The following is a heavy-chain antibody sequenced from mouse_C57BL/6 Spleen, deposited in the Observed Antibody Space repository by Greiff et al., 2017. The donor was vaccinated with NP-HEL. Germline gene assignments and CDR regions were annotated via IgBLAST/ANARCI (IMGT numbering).Heavy chain of an antibody. CDR3: TRERNDYEGAMDY. CDR2: ISSGGDYI. V-gene: IGHV5-9-1*02. D-gene: IGHD2-4*01. CDR1: GFTFSSYA. Sequence: EVQVVESGEGLVKPGGSLKLSCAASGFTFSSYAMSWVRQTPEKRLEWVAYISSGGDYIYYADTVKGRFTISRDNARNTLYLQMSSLKSEDTAMYYWTRERNDYEGAMDYWGQGTSVTVSS. J-gene: IGHJ4*01.